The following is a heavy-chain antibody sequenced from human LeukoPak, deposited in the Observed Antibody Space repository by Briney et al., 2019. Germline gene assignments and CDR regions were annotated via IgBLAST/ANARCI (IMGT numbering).Heavy chain of an antibody. CDR1: GGFISSYY. V-gene: IGHV4-4*07. CDR2: IYTSGST. J-gene: IGHJ3*02. D-gene: IGHD5-24*01. CDR3: ATAMATYSGTFDI. Sequence: PSETLSLTCTVSGGFISSYYWSWIRQPAGKGLEWIGRIYTSGSTNYNPSLKSRVTISVDKSKTQFSLKLSSVTAADTAMYYCATAMATYSGTFDIWGQGTMVTVSS.